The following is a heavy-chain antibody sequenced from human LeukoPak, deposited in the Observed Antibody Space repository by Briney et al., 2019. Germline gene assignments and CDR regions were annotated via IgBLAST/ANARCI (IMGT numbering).Heavy chain of an antibody. CDR2: ISDSGGRT. CDR3: AKRGVVIRVILVGFHKEAYYFDS. J-gene: IGHJ4*02. CDR1: GITLTNYG. Sequence: GGSLRLSCAVSGITLTNYGMSWVRQAPGKGLEWVAGISDSGGRTNYADSVKGRFTISRDNPKNTLYLQMNSLRAEDTAVYLCAKRGVVIRVILVGFHKEAYYFDSWGQGALVTVSS. V-gene: IGHV3-23*01. D-gene: IGHD3-22*01.